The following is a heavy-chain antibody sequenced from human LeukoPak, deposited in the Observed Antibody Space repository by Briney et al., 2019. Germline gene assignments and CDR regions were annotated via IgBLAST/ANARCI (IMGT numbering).Heavy chain of an antibody. Sequence: SSETLSLTCTVSGGSITSYYWSWIRQPPGKGLEWIGYIYYSGSTNYNPSLKSRVTISVETSKNQFSLKLSSVTAADTAVYYCARGYYDFWSGYYSGMGWDHWGQGTLDTVSS. V-gene: IGHV4-59*01. CDR3: ARGYYDFWSGYYSGMGWDH. CDR1: GGSITSYY. J-gene: IGHJ4*02. CDR2: IYYSGST. D-gene: IGHD3-3*01.